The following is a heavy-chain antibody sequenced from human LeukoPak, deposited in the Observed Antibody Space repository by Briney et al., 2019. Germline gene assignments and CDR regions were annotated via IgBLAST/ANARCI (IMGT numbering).Heavy chain of an antibody. D-gene: IGHD3-3*01. CDR2: IYYTGST. Sequence: PSGNPSPPPTLSVCSLIIISYYLGWGRPPPRKGAEWIRTIYYTGSTYYNPSLKSRLTISVDTHKNQFSRKLSSVPAADNTVNYCAGIWSVYPNWFDPWGQGTLVTVSS. CDR1: VCSLIIISYY. CDR3: AGIWSVYPNWFDP. V-gene: IGHV4-39*05. J-gene: IGHJ5*02.